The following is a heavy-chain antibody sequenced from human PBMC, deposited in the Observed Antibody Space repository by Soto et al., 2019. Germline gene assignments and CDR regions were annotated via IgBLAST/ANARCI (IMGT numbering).Heavy chain of an antibody. CDR2: ISSSGSTI. CDR3: ASYGDYWYFDL. D-gene: IGHD4-17*01. CDR1: GFTFSSYE. Sequence: LRLSCAASGFTFSSYEMNWVRQAPGKGLEWVSYISSSGSTIYYADSVKGRFTISRDNAKNSLYLQMNSLRAEDTAVYYCASYGDYWYFDLWGRGTLVTVSS. V-gene: IGHV3-48*03. J-gene: IGHJ2*01.